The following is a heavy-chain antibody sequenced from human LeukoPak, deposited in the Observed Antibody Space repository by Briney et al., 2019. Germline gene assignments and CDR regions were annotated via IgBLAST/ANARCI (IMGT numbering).Heavy chain of an antibody. Sequence: SETLSLTCTVSGGSISRYYWNWIRQSPSRGLEWLGRTYYRSKWYNDYAVSVKSRITINPDTSKNQFSLQLNSVTPEDTAVYYCARDHFARKWWFDPWGQGTLVTVSS. V-gene: IGHV6-1*01. CDR1: GGSISRYY. J-gene: IGHJ5*02. CDR2: TYYRSKWYN. CDR3: ARDHFARKWWFDP. D-gene: IGHD3-3*02.